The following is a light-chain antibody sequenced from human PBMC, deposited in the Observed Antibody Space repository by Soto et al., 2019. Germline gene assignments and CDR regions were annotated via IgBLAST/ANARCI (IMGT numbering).Light chain of an antibody. Sequence: QSVLTQAPSASGNPGQTVTVAWSGSSSNIGINYVYWYQQLPGTAPKLLIYRNSQRPSGIPDRFSGSKSGTSASLAISGLRSEDEADYYCAAWDDSLGSHAVFGGGTQLTVL. CDR2: RNS. CDR1: SSNIGINY. J-gene: IGLJ7*01. CDR3: AAWDDSLGSHAV. V-gene: IGLV1-47*01.